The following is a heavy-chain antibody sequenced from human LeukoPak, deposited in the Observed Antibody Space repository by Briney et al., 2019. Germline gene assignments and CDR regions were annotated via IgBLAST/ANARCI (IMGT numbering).Heavy chain of an antibody. CDR2: ISGSGGST. Sequence: ASVKVSCKASGGTFSSYAISWVRQAPGKGLEWVSAISGSGGSTYYADPVKGRFTISRDNSKNTLYLQMNSLRAEDTAVYYCAKFGYSSSWSEGYWGQGTLVTVSS. CDR3: AKFGYSSSWSEGY. V-gene: IGHV3-23*01. D-gene: IGHD6-13*01. J-gene: IGHJ4*02. CDR1: GGTFSSYA.